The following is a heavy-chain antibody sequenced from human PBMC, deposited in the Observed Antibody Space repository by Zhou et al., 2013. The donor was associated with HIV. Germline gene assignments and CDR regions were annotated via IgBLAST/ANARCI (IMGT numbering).Heavy chain of an antibody. Sequence: QVQLVQSGAEVKKPGSSVKVSCKASGGTFSNYAITWVRQAPGQGLEWMGRIITMFDATDYAQKFQGRLTITADQSTSTVYMELSSLRSEDTAVYFCARGSGLEDARDYYYYMDVWGKGTTVTVSS. V-gene: IGHV1-69*13. CDR3: ARGSGLEDARDYYYYMDV. D-gene: IGHD3-3*01. CDR2: IITMFDAT. CDR1: GGTFSNYA. J-gene: IGHJ6*03.